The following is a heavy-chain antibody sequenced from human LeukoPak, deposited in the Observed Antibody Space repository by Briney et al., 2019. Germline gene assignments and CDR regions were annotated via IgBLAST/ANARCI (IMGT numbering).Heavy chain of an antibody. Sequence: PGGSLRLSCAASGFTFSSYSMNWVRQAPGKGLEWASYISSSSSTIYYADSVKGRFTISRDNAKKSLYLQMNSLRAEGTAVYYCARGDYYYDSSGYYSSHFDYWGQGTLVTVSS. V-gene: IGHV3-48*04. D-gene: IGHD3-22*01. J-gene: IGHJ4*02. CDR2: ISSSSSTI. CDR1: GFTFSSYS. CDR3: ARGDYYYDSSGYYSSHFDY.